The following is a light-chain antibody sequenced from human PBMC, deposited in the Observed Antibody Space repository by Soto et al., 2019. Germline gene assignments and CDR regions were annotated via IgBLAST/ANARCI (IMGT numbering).Light chain of an antibody. CDR3: TSYTGNTLVV. J-gene: IGLJ2*01. Sequence: QSALTQLPSASGSPGQSVTISCTGTSSDVGAYNFVSWYQQYPGKAPRLLIYELTKRPSGVPDRFSGSRSGNTASLTVSGLQTGDEADYYCTSYTGNTLVVFGGGTKVTVL. CDR1: SSDVGAYNF. CDR2: ELT. V-gene: IGLV2-8*01.